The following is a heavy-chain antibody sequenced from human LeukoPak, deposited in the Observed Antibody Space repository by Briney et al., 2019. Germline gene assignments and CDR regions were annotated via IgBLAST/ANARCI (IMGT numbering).Heavy chain of an antibody. CDR3: ARDVRHIVVVTANGDDAFDI. CDR1: GGTFSSYA. Sequence: GASVKVSCKASGGTFSSYAISWVRQAPGQGLEWMGRIIPILGIANYAQKFQGRVTITADKSTSTAYMELSSLRSEDTAVYYCARDVRHIVVVTANGDDAFDIWGQGTMVTVSS. V-gene: IGHV1-69*04. D-gene: IGHD2-21*02. J-gene: IGHJ3*02. CDR2: IIPILGIA.